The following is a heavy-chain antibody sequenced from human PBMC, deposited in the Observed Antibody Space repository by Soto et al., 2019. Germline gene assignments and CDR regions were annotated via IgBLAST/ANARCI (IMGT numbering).Heavy chain of an antibody. CDR1: GGSISSYY. CDR3: ARDGPGSSWNLVSI. Sequence: PSETLSLTCTVSGGSISSYYWSWIRQPAGKGLEWIGRIYTSGSTNYNPSLKSRVTMSVDTSKNQFSLKLSSVTAADTAVYYCARDGPGSSWNLVSIWGQGTMVTVYS. D-gene: IGHD6-13*01. J-gene: IGHJ4*02. CDR2: IYTSGST. V-gene: IGHV4-4*07.